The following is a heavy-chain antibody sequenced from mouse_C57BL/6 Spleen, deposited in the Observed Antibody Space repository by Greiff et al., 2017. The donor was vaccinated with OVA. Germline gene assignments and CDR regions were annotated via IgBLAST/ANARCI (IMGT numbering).Heavy chain of an antibody. Sequence: VQLQQSGPELVKPGASVKISCKASGYSFTGYYMNWVKQSPEKSLEWIGEINPSTGGTTYNQKFKAKATLIVDKSSSTAYMQLKSLTSEDSAVYYCARKLGLDYYFDYWGQGTTLTVSS. CDR2: INPSTGGT. V-gene: IGHV1-42*01. J-gene: IGHJ2*01. D-gene: IGHD4-1*01. CDR3: ARKLGLDYYFDY. CDR1: GYSFTGYY.